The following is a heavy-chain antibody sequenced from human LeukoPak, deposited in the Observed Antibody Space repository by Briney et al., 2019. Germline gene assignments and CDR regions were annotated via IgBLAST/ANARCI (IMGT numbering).Heavy chain of an antibody. CDR1: GGSISSGSYY. CDR3: ARGGYSSGWFFDY. D-gene: IGHD6-19*01. V-gene: IGHV4-61*02. Sequence: SQTLSLTCTVSGGSISSGSYYWSWIRQPAGKGLEWIGRIYTSGSTNYNPSLKSRVTMSVDTSKNQFSLKLSSVTAADTAVYYCARGGYSSGWFFDYWGQGTLVTVSS. J-gene: IGHJ4*02. CDR2: IYTSGST.